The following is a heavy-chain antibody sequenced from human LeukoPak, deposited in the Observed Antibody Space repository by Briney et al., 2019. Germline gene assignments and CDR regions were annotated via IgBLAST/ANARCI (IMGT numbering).Heavy chain of an antibody. D-gene: IGHD4-23*01. CDR2: ISYDGSNK. Sequence: PGRSLRLSCAASGFTFSSYGMHWVRQAPAKGLEWVAVISYDGSNKYYADSVKGRFTISRDNSKNTLYLQMNSLRAEDTAVYYCAKDHMGRLRRSLCAFDIWGQGTMVTVSS. V-gene: IGHV3-30*18. J-gene: IGHJ3*02. CDR1: GFTFSSYG. CDR3: AKDHMGRLRRSLCAFDI.